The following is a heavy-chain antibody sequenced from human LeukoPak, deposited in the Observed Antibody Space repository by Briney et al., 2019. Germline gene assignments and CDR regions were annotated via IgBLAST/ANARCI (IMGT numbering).Heavy chain of an antibody. CDR3: ARRVAVTGIYCFDH. D-gene: IGHD6-19*01. CDR1: RGCFSTYY. CDR2: VYYSGAT. V-gene: IGHV4-59*08. J-gene: IGHJ4*02. Sequence: SETLSLTCTVSRGCFSTYYWSWFRQPPGKGLEWIGYVYYSGATNYNPSLKSRVTISLDTSKNQFSLRLTSVTAADTAVYDCARRVAVTGIYCFDHWGQGTPVTVSS.